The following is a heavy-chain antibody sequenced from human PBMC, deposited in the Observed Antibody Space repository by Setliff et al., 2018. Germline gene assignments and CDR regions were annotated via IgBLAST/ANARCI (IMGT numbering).Heavy chain of an antibody. Sequence: SETLSLTCTVSGGSISSGSYYWTWIRQPAGKGLEWIGHFYTSGITSYNPSLKSRVTMSADTSNNQFSLNLRSVTAADTAVYYCAVGRISRIIVPALDVWGRGTMVTVSS. D-gene: IGHD3-22*01. J-gene: IGHJ3*01. CDR2: FYTSGIT. V-gene: IGHV4-61*09. CDR3: AVGRISRIIVPALDV. CDR1: GGSISSGSYY.